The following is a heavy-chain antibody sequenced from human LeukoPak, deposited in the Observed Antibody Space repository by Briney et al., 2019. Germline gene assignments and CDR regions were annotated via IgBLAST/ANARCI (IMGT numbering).Heavy chain of an antibody. D-gene: IGHD3-10*01. CDR3: ARDWKVLLWFGEFQKDYYGMDV. Sequence: ASVKVSCKASGYTFTSNYIHWVRQAPGQGLEWMGMIYPRDGSTSYAQKFQGRVTVTRDTSMSTVHMELSGLRSEDTAVYYCARDWKVLLWFGEFQKDYYGMDVWGQGTTVTVSS. CDR1: GYTFTSNY. J-gene: IGHJ6*02. V-gene: IGHV1-46*01. CDR2: IYPRDGST.